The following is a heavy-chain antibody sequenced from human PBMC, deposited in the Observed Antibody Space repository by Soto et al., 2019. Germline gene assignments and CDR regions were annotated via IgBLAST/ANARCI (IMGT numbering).Heavy chain of an antibody. CDR2: ISFDEINK. CDR3: ARENTMLRGARHLDY. J-gene: IGHJ4*02. CDR1: GFTFSRYV. V-gene: IGHV3-30-3*01. Sequence: GGSLRLSCEASGFTFSRYVVHWVRQAPGKGLEWVAVISFDEINKYYAASVKGRFTISSDTSKNTLYLQMNSLRADDTAVYYCARENTMLRGARHLDYWGQGTLVTVSS. D-gene: IGHD3-10*01.